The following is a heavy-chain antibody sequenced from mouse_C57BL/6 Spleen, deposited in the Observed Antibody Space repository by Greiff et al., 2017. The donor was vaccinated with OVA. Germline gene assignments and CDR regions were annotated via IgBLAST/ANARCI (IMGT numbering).Heavy chain of an antibody. CDR3: AREFSHYYGSSYGYFDV. CDR1: GFTFSDYG. CDR2: ISSGSSTI. J-gene: IGHJ1*03. D-gene: IGHD1-1*01. V-gene: IGHV5-17*01. Sequence: EVKLVESGGGLVKPGGSLKLSCAASGFTFSDYGMHWVRQAPEKGLEWVAYISSGSSTIYYADTVKGRFTISRDNAKNTLFLQMTSLRSEDTAMYYCAREFSHYYGSSYGYFDVWGTGTTVTVSS.